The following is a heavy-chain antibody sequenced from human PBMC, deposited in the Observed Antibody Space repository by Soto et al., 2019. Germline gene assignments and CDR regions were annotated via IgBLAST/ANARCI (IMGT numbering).Heavy chain of an antibody. Sequence: TLSLTCAVSGGSISSGGYSWSWIRQPPGKGLEWIGYIYHSGSTYYADSVKGRFTISRDNSKNSLYLQMNSLRTEDTALYYCAKDIQDYYGMDVWGQGTTVTVSS. CDR1: GGSISSGGYS. V-gene: IGHV4-30-2*01. CDR3: AKDIQDYYGMDV. CDR2: IYHSGST. D-gene: IGHD2-21*01. J-gene: IGHJ6*02.